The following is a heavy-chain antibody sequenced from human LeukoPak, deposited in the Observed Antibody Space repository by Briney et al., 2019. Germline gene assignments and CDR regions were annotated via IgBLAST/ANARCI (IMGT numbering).Heavy chain of an antibody. CDR3: ARDGMATITPNDYYYYMDV. D-gene: IGHD5-24*01. V-gene: IGHV3-7*01. Sequence: GGSLRLSCAASGFTFSSYWMSWVRQAPGKGLEWVANIKQDGSEKYYVDSVRGRFTISRDNAKNSLYLQMNSLRAEDTAVYYCARDGMATITPNDYYYYMDVWGQGTPVTVSS. J-gene: IGHJ6*03. CDR2: IKQDGSEK. CDR1: GFTFSSYW.